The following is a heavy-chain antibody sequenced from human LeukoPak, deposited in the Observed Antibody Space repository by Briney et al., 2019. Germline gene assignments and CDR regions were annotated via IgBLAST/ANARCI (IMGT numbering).Heavy chain of an antibody. CDR2: INPNSGGT. Sequence: ASVKVSCKASGYTFTGYYMHWVRQAPGQGLEWMGRINPNSGGTNYAQKFQGRVTMTRDTSISTAYMELSRLRSDDTAVYYCAIIAARRGGWKLDYWGQGTLVTVSS. J-gene: IGHJ4*02. CDR3: AIIAARRGGWKLDY. D-gene: IGHD6-6*01. V-gene: IGHV1-2*06. CDR1: GYTFTGYY.